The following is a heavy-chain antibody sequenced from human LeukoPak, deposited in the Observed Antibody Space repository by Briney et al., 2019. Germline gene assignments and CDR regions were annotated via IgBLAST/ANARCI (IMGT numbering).Heavy chain of an antibody. V-gene: IGHV4-31*03. CDR1: GGSISSGGYY. CDR2: IYYSGST. CDR3: ASTSGWNYGRRFDP. D-gene: IGHD1-7*01. Sequence: PSETLSLTCTVSGGSISSGGYYWSWTRQHPGKGLEWIGYIYYSGSTYYNPSLKSRVTISVDTSKNQFSLKLSSVTAADTAVYYCASTSGWNYGRRFDPWGQGTLVTVSS. J-gene: IGHJ5*02.